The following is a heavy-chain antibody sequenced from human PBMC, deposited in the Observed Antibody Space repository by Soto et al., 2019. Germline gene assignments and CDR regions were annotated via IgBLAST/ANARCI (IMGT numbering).Heavy chain of an antibody. J-gene: IGHJ5*02. Sequence: PGGSLRLSCAASGFTFSNYAMRWVRQAPGKGLEWVSGLSDGGGSTFYADSVKGRFTISRDNAKNTLYLQMSSLRAEDTAVYYCEKEGTYSAYNWFDPWGQGTLVTVSS. V-gene: IGHV3-23*01. CDR3: EKEGTYSAYNWFDP. D-gene: IGHD5-18*01. CDR1: GFTFSNYA. CDR2: LSDGGGST.